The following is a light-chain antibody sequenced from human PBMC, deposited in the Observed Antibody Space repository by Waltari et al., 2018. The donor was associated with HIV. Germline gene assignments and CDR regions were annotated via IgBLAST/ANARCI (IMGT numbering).Light chain of an antibody. J-gene: IGLJ3*02. CDR3: HSYDRGLGGSV. CDR1: SSNIGAGYD. CDR2: DNV. Sequence: SSNIGAGYDVHWYQQLPGTAPKLLISDNVNRPSGVPDRFSESTSGTSASLSITGLQAEDEADYYCHSYDRGLGGSVSGGGTKVTVL. V-gene: IGLV1-40*01.